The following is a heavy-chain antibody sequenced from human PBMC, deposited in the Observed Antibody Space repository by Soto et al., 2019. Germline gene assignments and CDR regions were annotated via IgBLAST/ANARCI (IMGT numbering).Heavy chain of an antibody. D-gene: IGHD6-19*01. V-gene: IGHV4-39*01. CDR2: IYYSGTT. CDR1: GDSISNSSYY. Sequence: QLQLQESGPGLVRPSETLSLTCTVSGDSISNSSYYWGWIRQPPGMGLEWIGSIYYSGTTSYNPSLKSRVTIYVDTSKNQFSLKLRSVTAADSAVYYCAVQPYSSGWPNWFEPRGQGTLVTVSS. J-gene: IGHJ5*02. CDR3: AVQPYSSGWPNWFEP.